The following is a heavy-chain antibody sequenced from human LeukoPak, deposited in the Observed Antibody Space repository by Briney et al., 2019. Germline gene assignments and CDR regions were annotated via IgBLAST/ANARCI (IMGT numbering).Heavy chain of an antibody. D-gene: IGHD3-9*01. CDR2: INHSGST. J-gene: IGHJ4*02. CDR3: ARATYYDILTGYDY. V-gene: IGHV4-34*01. Sequence: SETLSLSCAVYGGSFSGYYWSWIRQPPGKGLEWIGEINHSGSTNYNPSLKSRVTISVDTSKNQFSLKLSSVTAADTAVYYCARATYYDILTGYDYWGQGTLVTVSS. CDR1: GGSFSGYY.